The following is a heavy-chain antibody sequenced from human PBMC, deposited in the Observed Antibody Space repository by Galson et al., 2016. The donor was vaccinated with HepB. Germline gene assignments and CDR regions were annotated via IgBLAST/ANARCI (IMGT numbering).Heavy chain of an antibody. D-gene: IGHD1-26*01. Sequence: SLRLSCAASGFTFSSFSMHWVRQAPGKGLEWVAVISYDGSNKYYADSVKGRFTIPRDNSKNTLFLQMTSLRAEDTAVYYCARDLAGSYRYFDYWGQGTLVTVSS. CDR2: ISYDGSNK. CDR1: GFTFSSFS. CDR3: ARDLAGSYRYFDY. J-gene: IGHJ4*02. V-gene: IGHV3-30*04.